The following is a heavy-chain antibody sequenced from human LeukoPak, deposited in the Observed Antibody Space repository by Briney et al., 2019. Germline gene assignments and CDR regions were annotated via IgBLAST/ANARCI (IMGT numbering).Heavy chain of an antibody. CDR1: VFAFSSYS. V-gene: IGHV3-33*01. CDR2: IWYDGSNK. Sequence: GGSVTLSCAASVFAFSSYSIHWVRQAPCKGLEWVAVIWYDGSNKYYADSVKGRFTISRDNSKNTLYLQMNSLRAEDTAVYYCARESSDYWGQGTLVTVSS. J-gene: IGHJ4*02. CDR3: ARESSDY.